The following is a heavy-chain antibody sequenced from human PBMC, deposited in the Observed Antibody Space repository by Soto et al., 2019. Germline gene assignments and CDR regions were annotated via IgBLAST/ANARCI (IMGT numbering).Heavy chain of an antibody. Sequence: PGGSLRLSCAASGFTFNSYSMNWVRQAPGKGLEWVSSISSSSSYIYYADSVKGRFTISRDNAKNSLYLQMNSLRADDTAVYYCAREALRFLEWLSPPNFDYWGQGTLVTVS. J-gene: IGHJ4*02. V-gene: IGHV3-21*01. CDR1: GFTFNSYS. D-gene: IGHD3-3*01. CDR3: AREALRFLEWLSPPNFDY. CDR2: ISSSSSYI.